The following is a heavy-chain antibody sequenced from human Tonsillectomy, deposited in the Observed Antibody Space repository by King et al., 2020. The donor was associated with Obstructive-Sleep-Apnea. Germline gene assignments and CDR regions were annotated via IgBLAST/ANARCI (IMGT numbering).Heavy chain of an antibody. J-gene: IGHJ5*02. CDR3: ASEGGEFDP. CDR2: ISYDGSNK. CDR1: GFTFSSYA. V-gene: IGHV3-30*04. Sequence: VQLVESGGGVVQPGRSLRLSCAASGFTFSSYAMHWVRQAPGKGLEWVAVISYDGSNKYYADSVKGRFTISRDNSKNTLYLQMNSLRAEDTAVYYCASEGGEFDPWGQGTLVTVSS. D-gene: IGHD7-27*01.